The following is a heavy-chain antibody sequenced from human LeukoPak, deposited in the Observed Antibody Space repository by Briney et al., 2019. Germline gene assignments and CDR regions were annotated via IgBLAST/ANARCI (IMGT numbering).Heavy chain of an antibody. D-gene: IGHD3-10*01. Sequence: GGSLRLSCAASGFTFSDYYMSWVRQAPGKGLEWVVNIMQDGSERYYVDSVKGRFTISRDNAKNSLYLQMNSLRAEDTAVYYCATDGSGSISYYYGMDVWGQGTTVTVSS. V-gene: IGHV3-7*05. CDR3: ATDGSGSISYYYGMDV. CDR1: GFTFSDYY. CDR2: IMQDGSER. J-gene: IGHJ6*02.